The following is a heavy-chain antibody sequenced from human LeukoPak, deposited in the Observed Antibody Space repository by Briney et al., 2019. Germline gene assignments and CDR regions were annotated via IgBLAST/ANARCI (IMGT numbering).Heavy chain of an antibody. CDR2: SDHTGGT. Sequence: SETLSLTCAVYGGSFNGYYWSWIRQTPGKGLEWIGESDHTGGTKYNPSLKSRVTMSVDTSKNQFSLRLSSVTTADTAVYYCARDKRGDGYGDFDYWGQGTLVTVSS. J-gene: IGHJ4*02. CDR3: ARDKRGDGYGDFDY. V-gene: IGHV4-34*01. D-gene: IGHD5-24*01. CDR1: GGSFNGYY.